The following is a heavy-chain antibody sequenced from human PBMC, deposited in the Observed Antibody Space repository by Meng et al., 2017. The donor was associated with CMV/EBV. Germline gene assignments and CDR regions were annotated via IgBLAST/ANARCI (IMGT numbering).Heavy chain of an antibody. V-gene: IGHV4-34*01. CDR3: ARGPPYYDILTGQKRILTWFDP. J-gene: IGHJ5*02. CDR1: YY. D-gene: IGHD3-9*01. CDR2: ITHSGRT. Sequence: YYWGWIRPPPGRWLEWIREITHSGRTNYNPSLKTPVTIPVDPSNNQFSLKLSSVTAADTAVYYCARGPPYYDILTGQKRILTWFDPWGQGTLVTVSS.